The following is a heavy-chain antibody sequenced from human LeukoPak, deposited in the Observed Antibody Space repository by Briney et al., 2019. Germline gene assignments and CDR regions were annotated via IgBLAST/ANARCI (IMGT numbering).Heavy chain of an antibody. CDR1: GFTFSSYE. V-gene: IGHV3-48*03. CDR3: AKDFSSGYYYFDY. D-gene: IGHD3-22*01. Sequence: PGGSLRLSCAASGFTFSSYEMNWVRQAPGKGLEWVSYISTTGSSIYYADSVKGRFTISRDNAKNSLYLQMNSLRAEDTALYYCAKDFSSGYYYFDYWGQGTLVTVSS. CDR2: ISTTGSSI. J-gene: IGHJ4*02.